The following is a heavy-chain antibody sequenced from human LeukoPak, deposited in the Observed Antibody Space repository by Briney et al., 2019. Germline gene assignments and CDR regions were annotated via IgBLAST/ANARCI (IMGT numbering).Heavy chain of an antibody. J-gene: IGHJ4*02. CDR2: ISWDGGST. V-gene: IGHV3-43D*03. CDR1: GFTFDDYA. D-gene: IGHD1-26*01. Sequence: PGGSLRLSCAASGFTFDDYAMHWVRQAPGKGLEWVSLISWDGGSTYYADSVKGRFTISRDNSKNSLYLQMNSLRAEDTALYYCAKDINPQDPSIVGASQGGVDYWGQGTLVTVSS. CDR3: AKDINPQDPSIVGASQGGVDY.